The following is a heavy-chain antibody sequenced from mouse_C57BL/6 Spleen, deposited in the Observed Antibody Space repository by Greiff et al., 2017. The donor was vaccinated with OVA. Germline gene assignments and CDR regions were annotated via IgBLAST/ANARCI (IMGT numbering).Heavy chain of an antibody. J-gene: IGHJ3*01. Sequence: EVQLQQSGPVLVKPGASVKMSCKASGYTFTDYYMNWVKQSHGKSLEWIGVINPYNGGTSYNQKFKGKATLTVDKSSSTAYMELNSLTSEDSAVYYCARELPDYDYDGTYWGQGTLVTVSA. D-gene: IGHD2-4*01. V-gene: IGHV1-19*01. CDR2: INPYNGGT. CDR3: ARELPDYDYDGTY. CDR1: GYTFTDYY.